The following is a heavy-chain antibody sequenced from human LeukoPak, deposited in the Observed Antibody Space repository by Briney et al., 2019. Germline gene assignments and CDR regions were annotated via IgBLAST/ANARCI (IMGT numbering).Heavy chain of an antibody. CDR3: ARRASTERGHSYGLDY. CDR2: ISRTATYI. CDR1: GFTFSNYK. J-gene: IGHJ4*02. Sequence: GGSLRLSCAASGFTFSNYKMNWVRPAPGKGLEWVSSISRTATYIYYPDSLRGRFTISGDNAKNSLHLQMNSLRVEDTAVYYCARRASTERGHSYGLDYWGQGTLVTVSS. V-gene: IGHV3-21*01. D-gene: IGHD5-18*01.